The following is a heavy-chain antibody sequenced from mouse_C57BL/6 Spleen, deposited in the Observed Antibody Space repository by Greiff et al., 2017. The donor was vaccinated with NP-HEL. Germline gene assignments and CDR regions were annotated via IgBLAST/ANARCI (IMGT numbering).Heavy chain of an antibody. CDR1: GYTFTDYY. Sequence: VKLMESGAELVRPGASVKLSCKASGYTFTDYYINWVKQRPGQGLEWIARIYPGSGNTYYNEKFKGKATLTAEKSSSTAYMQLSSLTSEDSAVYFCARKNKGYFDVWGTGTTVTVSS. V-gene: IGHV1-76*01. J-gene: IGHJ1*03. CDR3: ARKNKGYFDV. CDR2: IYPGSGNT.